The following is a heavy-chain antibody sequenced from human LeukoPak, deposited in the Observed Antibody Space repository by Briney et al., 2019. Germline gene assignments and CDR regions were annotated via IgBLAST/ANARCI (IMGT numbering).Heavy chain of an antibody. D-gene: IGHD5-24*01. CDR3: AKRDGYSHYYYYGMDV. CDR1: GFTFSSYA. Sequence: GGSLRLSCAASGFTFSSYAMHWVRQAPGKGLEWVAVISYDGSNKYYADSAKGRFTISRDNSKNTLYLQMNSLRAEDTAVYYCAKRDGYSHYYYYGMDVWGQGTTVTVSS. CDR2: ISYDGSNK. V-gene: IGHV3-30-3*01. J-gene: IGHJ6*02.